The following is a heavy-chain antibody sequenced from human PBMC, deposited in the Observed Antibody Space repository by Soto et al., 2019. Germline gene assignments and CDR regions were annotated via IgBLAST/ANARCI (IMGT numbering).Heavy chain of an antibody. Sequence: PSETLSLTCTVSGGSISSYYWSWIRQPPGKGLEWIGYIYYSGSTNYNPSLKSRVTISVDTSKNQFSLKLSSVTAADTAVYYCARSVESWDIVATMAFDYWGQGTLVTVSS. CDR3: ARSVESWDIVATMAFDY. J-gene: IGHJ4*02. V-gene: IGHV4-59*01. CDR2: IYYSGST. CDR1: GGSISSYY. D-gene: IGHD5-12*01.